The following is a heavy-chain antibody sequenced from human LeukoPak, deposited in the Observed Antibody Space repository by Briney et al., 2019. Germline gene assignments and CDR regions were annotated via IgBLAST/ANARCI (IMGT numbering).Heavy chain of an antibody. V-gene: IGHV3-48*03. D-gene: IGHD3-9*01. CDR2: ISSGGNVE. J-gene: IGHJ4*02. Sequence: PGGSLRLSCAASGFTFSSYEMNWVRQAPGKGLEWVAHISSGGNVEYYLDSVRGRFTMSRDNAKSLPFLQMNSLRAEDTAVYYCARDTLNGPFVISLDYWGQGALVTVSS. CDR1: GFTFSSYE. CDR3: ARDTLNGPFVISLDY.